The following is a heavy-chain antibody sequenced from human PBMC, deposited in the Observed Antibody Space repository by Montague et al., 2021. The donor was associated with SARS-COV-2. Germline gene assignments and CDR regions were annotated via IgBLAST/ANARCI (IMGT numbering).Heavy chain of an antibody. D-gene: IGHD3-10*01. CDR3: AKDSYYYGLGYGMDV. V-gene: IGHV3-23*01. Sequence: SLRLSCAASGFTFSNSAMNWVRQAPGKGLEWVSGSSGSDGGTHYADSAKGRFTISRDNSKNVLYLQMNSLRAEDTALYYCAKDSYYYGLGYGMDVWDQGTTVTVSS. CDR2: SSGSDGGT. J-gene: IGHJ6*02. CDR1: GFTFSNSA.